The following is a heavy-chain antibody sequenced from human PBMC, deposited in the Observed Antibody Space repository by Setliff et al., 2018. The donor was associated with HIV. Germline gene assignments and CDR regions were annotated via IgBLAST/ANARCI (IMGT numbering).Heavy chain of an antibody. V-gene: IGHV1-18*01. Sequence: GASVKVSCKASGYTFTNHGINWVRQAPGQGLEWMGWINPYNGYTNYAQSLQDRVTMTTDTSTRTAYMELRRLRADDTALYYCARNRGSGTYGDAFEIWGQGTMVTVSS. CDR1: GYTFTNHG. J-gene: IGHJ3*02. CDR2: INPYNGYT. CDR3: ARNRGSGTYGDAFEI. D-gene: IGHD1-26*01.